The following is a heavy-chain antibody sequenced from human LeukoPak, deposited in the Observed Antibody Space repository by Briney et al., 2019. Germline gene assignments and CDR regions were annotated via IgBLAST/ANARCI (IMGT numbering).Heavy chain of an antibody. CDR2: ISSSSSYT. D-gene: IGHD6-13*01. J-gene: IGHJ4*02. CDR3: ARDILFAAAACDY. Sequence: GGSLRLSCAASGFTFSGYSMSWVRQAPGKGLEWVSYISSSSSYTNYADSVKGRFTISRDNAKNSLYLQMNSLRAEDTAVYYCARDILFAAAACDYWGQGTLVTVSS. V-gene: IGHV3-11*05. CDR1: GFTFSGYS.